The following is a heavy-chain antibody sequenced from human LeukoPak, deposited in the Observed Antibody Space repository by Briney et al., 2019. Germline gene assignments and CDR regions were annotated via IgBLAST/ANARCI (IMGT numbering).Heavy chain of an antibody. J-gene: IGHJ4*02. CDR2: VRPQNGDS. CDR3: ARGPPDSTSSDY. CDR1: GYSFTSYD. V-gene: IGHV1-8*01. D-gene: IGHD2-2*01. Sequence: ASVKVSCKTSGYSFTSYDVNWVRQAAGQGLEWIGWVRPQNGDSGYAQKFQDRVTMIRDTSTSTVYMETKSLTFEDTAVYFCARGPPDSTSSDYWGQGTLVTVSS.